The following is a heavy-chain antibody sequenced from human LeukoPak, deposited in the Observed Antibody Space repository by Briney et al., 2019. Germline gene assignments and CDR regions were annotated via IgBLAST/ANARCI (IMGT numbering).Heavy chain of an antibody. V-gene: IGHV3-7*01. CDR1: GFTFSRHW. D-gene: IGHD1-1*01. CDR2: IKQDGSGK. CDR3: AEGTTG. Sequence: PGGSLRLSCATSGFTFSRHWMSWVRQAPGKGLEWVANIKQDGSGKYYVDSVKGRFTISRDNAKNSLYLQMNSLRSEDTAIYYCAEGTTGWGQGTLVTVSS. J-gene: IGHJ1*01.